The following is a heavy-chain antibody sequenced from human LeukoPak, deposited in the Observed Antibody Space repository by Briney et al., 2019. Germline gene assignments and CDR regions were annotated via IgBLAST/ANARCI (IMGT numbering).Heavy chain of an antibody. J-gene: IGHJ4*02. CDR1: GYTFTGYY. CDR2: INPNSGGT. Sequence: ASVKVSCKASGYTFTGYYMHWVRQAPGQGLEWMGWINPNSGGTNYAQKFQGRVTMTRDTSTSTAFMELTSLKSDDTAIYYCAKDGGSWSFDYWGQGTLVTVSS. D-gene: IGHD2-15*01. V-gene: IGHV1-2*02. CDR3: AKDGGSWSFDY.